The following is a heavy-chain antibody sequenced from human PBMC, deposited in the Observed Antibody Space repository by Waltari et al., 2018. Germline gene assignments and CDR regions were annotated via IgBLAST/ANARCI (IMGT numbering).Heavy chain of an antibody. CDR3: ARDADGTYYDFWSGYYTSPFDY. CDR2: ISSSSSYI. D-gene: IGHD3-3*01. J-gene: IGHJ4*02. Sequence: EVQLVESAGGLVKPGGSLRLSCAASGFTFGRYSMNCVRQAPWKGLELVSSISSSSSYIYDADSVKGRCTISRDNAKNSLYLQMNSLRAEDTAVYYCARDADGTYYDFWSGYYTSPFDYWGQGTLVTVSS. V-gene: IGHV3-21*01. CDR1: GFTFGRYS.